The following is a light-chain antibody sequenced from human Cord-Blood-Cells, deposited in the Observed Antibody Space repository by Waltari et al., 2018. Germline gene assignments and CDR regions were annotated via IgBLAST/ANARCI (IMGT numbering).Light chain of an antibody. CDR3: CSYAGSSTVV. Sequence: QSALTQPASVSGSPGQSITIPCTGTSSDVGSYTLVSWYQQHPGKAPKPMIYEGSKRPSGVSNRFSGSKAGNTASLTISGLQAEDEADYYCCSYAGSSTVVFGGGTKLTVL. J-gene: IGLJ2*01. CDR2: EGS. V-gene: IGLV2-23*01. CDR1: SSDVGSYTL.